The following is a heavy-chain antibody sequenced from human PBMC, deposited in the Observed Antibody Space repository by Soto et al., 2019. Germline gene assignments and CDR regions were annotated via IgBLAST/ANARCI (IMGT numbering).Heavy chain of an antibody. J-gene: IGHJ4*02. D-gene: IGHD2-21*01. CDR2: FSGGRDTT. Sequence: VQLLESGGGLVQPGGSWGPSCVAPGFTFTSNARGWVGQVPGRRLEWAATFSGGRDTTWHADSVKGRFTVSRDSSKNTLSLQMNSLRPEDTALYYCAKATSATCTGSICYSFDYWGQGTLVTVSS. CDR3: AKATSATCTGSICYSFDY. V-gene: IGHV3-23*01. CDR1: GFTFTSNA.